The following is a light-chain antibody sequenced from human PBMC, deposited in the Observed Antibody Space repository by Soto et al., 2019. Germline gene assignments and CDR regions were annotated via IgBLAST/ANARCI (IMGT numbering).Light chain of an antibody. V-gene: IGKV3-20*01. Sequence: EIVLTQSPGTVSLSPGERATLSCRASQSVRDNYLAWYQQKPGQAPGLLIFDTSRRATGIQDRFTGSGSGTDVALTISRVEPQDIAVYFCQQYGSSPGTFGQGTKVEI. CDR3: QQYGSSPGT. CDR2: DTS. CDR1: QSVRDNY. J-gene: IGKJ1*01.